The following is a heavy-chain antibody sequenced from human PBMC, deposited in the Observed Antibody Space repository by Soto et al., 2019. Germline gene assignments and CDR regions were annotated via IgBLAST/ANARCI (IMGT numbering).Heavy chain of an antibody. Sequence: QVQLVQSGAEVKKPGSSVKVSCKASGGTFSSYTISWVRQAPGQGLEWMGRIIPILGIANYAQKFQGRVTITADKCTSTAYMELSSLRSEDTAVYYCARVGYYDSSGYRYYYYGMDVWGQGTTVTVSS. V-gene: IGHV1-69*02. CDR3: ARVGYYDSSGYRYYYYGMDV. CDR1: GGTFSSYT. D-gene: IGHD3-22*01. CDR2: IIPILGIA. J-gene: IGHJ6*02.